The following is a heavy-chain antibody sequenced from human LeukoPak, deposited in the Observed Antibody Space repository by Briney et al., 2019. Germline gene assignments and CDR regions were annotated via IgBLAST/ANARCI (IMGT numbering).Heavy chain of an antibody. CDR2: IKQDGSEK. J-gene: IGHJ3*02. V-gene: IGHV3-7*01. D-gene: IGHD4-17*01. Sequence: SWVRQAPGKGLEWVANIKQDGSEKYYVDSVKGRFTISRDNAKNSLYLQMNSLRAEDTAVYYCARDDYGTGDAFDIWGQGTMVTVSS. CDR3: ARDDYGTGDAFDI.